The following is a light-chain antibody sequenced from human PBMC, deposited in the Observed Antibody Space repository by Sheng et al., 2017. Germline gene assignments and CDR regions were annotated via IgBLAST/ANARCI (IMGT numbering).Light chain of an antibody. CDR3: GTWDGSLNIAV. CDR2: ENN. Sequence: QSVLTQPPSVSAAPGQKVTISCSGSSSNIGNNYVSWYQQLPGTAPKLLIYENNKRPSGIPDRFSGSKSGTSATLGITGLQTGDEADYYCGTWDGSLNIAVFGGGTTLTVL. J-gene: IGLJ2*01. CDR1: SSNIGNNY. V-gene: IGLV1-51*02.